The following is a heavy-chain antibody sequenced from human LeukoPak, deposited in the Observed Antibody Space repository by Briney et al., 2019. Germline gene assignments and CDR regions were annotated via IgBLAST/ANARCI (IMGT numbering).Heavy chain of an antibody. CDR1: GFTFSSYS. CDR2: ISSSSSTI. D-gene: IGHD1-26*01. V-gene: IGHV3-48*04. CDR3: ARGRYFYQESPPQADAFDI. J-gene: IGHJ3*02. Sequence: GGSLRLSCAASGFTFSSYSMNWVRQAPGKGLEWVSYISSSSSTIYYADSVKGRFTISRDNAKNSLYLQMNSLRAEDTAVYYCARGRYFYQESPPQADAFDIWGQGTMVTVSS.